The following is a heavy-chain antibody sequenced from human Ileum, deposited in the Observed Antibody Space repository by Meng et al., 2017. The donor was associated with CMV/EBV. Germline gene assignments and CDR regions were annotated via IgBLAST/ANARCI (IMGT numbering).Heavy chain of an antibody. D-gene: IGHD1-26*01. CDR2: MYFSGIA. Sequence: QMQTHESGPGLVKPAETLSLPCTASGDPIISGSHSWALFRQPPGKRLEWIGSMYFSGIADYNPSLKSRVTISLHATQKQFSLRLTSVTAADSAVYFCARDLTNKWFYYWGQGTLVTVSS. CDR1: GDPIISGSHS. J-gene: IGHJ4*02. V-gene: IGHV4-39*07. CDR3: ARDLTNKWFYY.